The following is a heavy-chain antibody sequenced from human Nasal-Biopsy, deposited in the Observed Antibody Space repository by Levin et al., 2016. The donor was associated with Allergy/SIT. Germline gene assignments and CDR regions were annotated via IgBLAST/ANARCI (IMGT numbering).Heavy chain of an antibody. J-gene: IGHJ4*02. Sequence: GESLKISCAASGFTFSSYEMNWVRQVPGKGLEWISYISSSGRTIEYGDSVEGRFTISRDNAKNSLYLQMNSLRVEDTAIYYCARDPPDQRLVPAFDYWGQGTLVTVSS. CDR3: ARDPPDQRLVPAFDY. V-gene: IGHV3-48*03. D-gene: IGHD6-13*01. CDR2: ISSSGRTI. CDR1: GFTFSSYE.